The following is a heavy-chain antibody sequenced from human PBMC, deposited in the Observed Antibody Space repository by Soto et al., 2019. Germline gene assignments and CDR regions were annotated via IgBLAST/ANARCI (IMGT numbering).Heavy chain of an antibody. V-gene: IGHV3-23*01. CDR2: VNVDDST. J-gene: IGHJ4*02. Sequence: EVQLLESGGGLAQPGGSLRLSCAASGFTFSSCAMSWVRQTPGKGLEWVSSVNVDDSTYYANSVKGRFTISRDNSKNTVNLQMNSLRAEDTAVYYCAKNYYLDNWAQGTLVTVSS. CDR1: GFTFSSCA. CDR3: AKNYYLDN.